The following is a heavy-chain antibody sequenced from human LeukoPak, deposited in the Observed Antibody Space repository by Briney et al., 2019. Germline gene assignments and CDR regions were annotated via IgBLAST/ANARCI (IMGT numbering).Heavy chain of an antibody. J-gene: IGHJ6*03. CDR1: GFTFSNYN. CDR2: ISTSSSTI. D-gene: IGHD1-1*01. Sequence: GGSLRLSCIASGFTFSNYNMNWVRQAPGKGLEWVSYISTSSSTIYYADSVKGRFTISRDNAKNSLYLQMNSLRAEDTAVYYCARGRKNNWNERNYYYMDVWGKGTAVTVSS. V-gene: IGHV3-48*01. CDR3: ARGRKNNWNERNYYYMDV.